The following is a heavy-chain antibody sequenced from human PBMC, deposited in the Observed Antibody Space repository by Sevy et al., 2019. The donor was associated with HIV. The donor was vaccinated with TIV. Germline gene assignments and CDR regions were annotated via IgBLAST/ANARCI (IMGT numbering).Heavy chain of an antibody. CDR1: VFTLSSHW. Sequence: GGSLRLSCAASVFTLSSHWMHWVRQAPGKGLVWVSHINNDGSVTTYADSVEGRFTFSRDNDKNTLYLQMNSLRVDDTAVYYCARGGDGAFDSWGQGTLVTVSS. V-gene: IGHV3-74*01. CDR3: ARGGDGAFDS. D-gene: IGHD3-16*01. CDR2: INNDGSVT. J-gene: IGHJ3*02.